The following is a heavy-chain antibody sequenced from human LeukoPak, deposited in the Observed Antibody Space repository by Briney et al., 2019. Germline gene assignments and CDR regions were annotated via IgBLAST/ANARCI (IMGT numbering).Heavy chain of an antibody. D-gene: IGHD5-18*01. CDR1: GYSISSGYY. Sequence: PSETLSLTCAVSGYSISSGYYWGWIRQPPGRGLEWIGSINHSRNTYCNPSLKSRVAISIDTSKNDFSLKVTSVTAADTAVYFCARQDTAMVKGWFDPWGQGTLVTVSS. CDR3: ARQDTAMVKGWFDP. J-gene: IGHJ5*02. V-gene: IGHV4-38-2*01. CDR2: INHSRNT.